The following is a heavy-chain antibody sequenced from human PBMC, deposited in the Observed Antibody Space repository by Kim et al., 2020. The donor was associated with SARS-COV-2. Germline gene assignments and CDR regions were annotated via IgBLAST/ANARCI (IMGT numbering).Heavy chain of an antibody. CDR2: ISYDGSNK. Sequence: GGSLRLSCAASGFIFSSYGMHWVRQAPGKGLEWVAVISYDGSNKYYVDSVKGRFTISRDNSKNTLYLRMNSLRVEDTAVYYCAKDRSSWYNWFDPWGQGT. CDR1: GFIFSSYG. D-gene: IGHD1-1*01. V-gene: IGHV3-30*18. CDR3: AKDRSSWYNWFDP. J-gene: IGHJ5*02.